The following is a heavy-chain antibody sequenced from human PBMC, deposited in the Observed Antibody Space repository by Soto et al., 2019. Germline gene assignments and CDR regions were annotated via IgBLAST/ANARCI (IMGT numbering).Heavy chain of an antibody. J-gene: IGHJ5*02. D-gene: IGHD2-2*01. CDR1: GYTFTSYY. CDR2: INPSGGST. V-gene: IGHV1-46*01. CDR3: ARAGLMYQLLSWFDP. Sequence: GASVEVSCKXSGYTFTSYYMHWVRQAPGQGLEWMGIINPSGGSTSYAQKFQGRVTMTRDTSTSTVYMELSSLRSEDTAVYYCARAGLMYQLLSWFDPWGQGTLVTVSS.